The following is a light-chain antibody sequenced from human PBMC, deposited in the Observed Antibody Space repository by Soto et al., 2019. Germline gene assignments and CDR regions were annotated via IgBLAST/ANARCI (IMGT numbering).Light chain of an antibody. J-gene: IGKJ4*01. V-gene: IGKV1-9*01. CDR2: AAS. CDR1: QAINTY. Sequence: DIQLTQSPSFLSASVGDRVTITCRASQAINTYLTWYQQKPGKAPQALIYAASTLQSGVPPRFSGSGSGTDFTLSISSRKLQHFATIYCQQLHLYSLTFGGGTKVEI. CDR3: QQLHLYSLT.